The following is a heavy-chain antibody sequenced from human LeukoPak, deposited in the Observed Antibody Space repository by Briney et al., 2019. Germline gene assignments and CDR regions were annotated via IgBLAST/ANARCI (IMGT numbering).Heavy chain of an antibody. CDR1: GGSISSYY. CDR3: ARHAHVASVTIFGVVIPPFFDY. V-gene: IGHV4-4*09. D-gene: IGHD3-3*01. CDR2: IYTSGST. J-gene: IGHJ4*02. Sequence: PSETLSLTCTVSGGSISSYYWSWIRQPPGKGLEWIGYIYTSGSTNYNPSLKSRVTISVDTSKNQFSLKLSSVTAADTAVYYCARHAHVASVTIFGVVIPPFFDYWGQGTLVTVSS.